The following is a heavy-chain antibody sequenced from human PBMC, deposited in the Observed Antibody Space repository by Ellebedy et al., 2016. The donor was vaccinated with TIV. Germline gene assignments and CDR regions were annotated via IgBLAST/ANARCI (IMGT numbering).Heavy chain of an antibody. D-gene: IGHD4-17*01. V-gene: IGHV3-74*01. Sequence: PGGSLRLSCAASGFTFSSYGMHWVRQAPGKGLVWVSRINSDGSTITYADSVKGRFTISRDNAKNTLYLQMNSLRAEDTAVYYCSRAVNYGMDVWGQGTTVTVS. CDR2: INSDGSTI. J-gene: IGHJ6*02. CDR3: SRAVNYGMDV. CDR1: GFTFSSYG.